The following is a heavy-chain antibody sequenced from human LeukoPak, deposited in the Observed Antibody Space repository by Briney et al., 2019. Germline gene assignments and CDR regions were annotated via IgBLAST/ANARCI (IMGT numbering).Heavy chain of an antibody. CDR1: GFTFSSYE. V-gene: IGHV3-48*03. J-gene: IGHJ1*01. Sequence: GGSLRLSCAASGFTFSSYEVNWVRQAPGKGLEWVSYISSSGSTIYYADSVKGRFTLSRDNAKNSVFLQMNSLRAEDTALYYCAKAAGLGSYYSGIQHWGQGTLVTVSS. CDR2: ISSSGSTI. D-gene: IGHD3-10*01. CDR3: AKAAGLGSYYSGIQH.